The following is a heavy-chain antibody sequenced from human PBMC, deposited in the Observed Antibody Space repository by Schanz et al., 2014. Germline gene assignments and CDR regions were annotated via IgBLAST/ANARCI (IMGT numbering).Heavy chain of an antibody. CDR1: GFTVNTNY. CDR2: MYINSGST. D-gene: IGHD2-21*01. V-gene: IGHV3-66*01. CDR3: AKGQLLSYYFDY. Sequence: EVQLVESGGGLVQPGGSLRLSCAASGFTVNTNYMSWVRQAPGKGLEWISSMYINSGSTQYADSVKGRFTISRDNSKNTLYLQMNSLRAEDTAVYYCAKGQLLSYYFDYWGQGTLVTVSS. J-gene: IGHJ4*02.